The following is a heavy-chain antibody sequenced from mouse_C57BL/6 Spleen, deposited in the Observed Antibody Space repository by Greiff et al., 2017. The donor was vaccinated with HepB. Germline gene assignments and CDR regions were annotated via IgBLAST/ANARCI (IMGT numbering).Heavy chain of an antibody. V-gene: IGHV1-22*01. J-gene: IGHJ4*01. D-gene: IGHD1-1*01. CDR3: ARLTTGYYYAMDY. Sequence: EVQLQQSGPELVKPGASVKMSCKASGYTFTDYNMHWVKQSHGKSLEWIGYINPNNGGTSYNQKFKGKATLTVNKSSSTAYMELRSLTSEDSAVYYCARLTTGYYYAMDYWGQGTSVTVSS. CDR1: GYTFTDYN. CDR2: INPNNGGT.